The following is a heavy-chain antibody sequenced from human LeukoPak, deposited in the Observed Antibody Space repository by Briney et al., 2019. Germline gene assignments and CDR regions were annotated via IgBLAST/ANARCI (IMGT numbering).Heavy chain of an antibody. J-gene: IGHJ4*02. D-gene: IGHD3-10*01. CDR1: GYTFTGYY. Sequence: ASVKVSCKASGYTFTGYYMHWVRQAPGQGLEWMGWINPNSGGTNYAQKFQSRVTMTRDTSISTAYMELSRLRSDDTAVYYCARGNYYGSGRPFDYWGQGILVTVSS. V-gene: IGHV1-2*02. CDR3: ARGNYYGSGRPFDY. CDR2: INPNSGGT.